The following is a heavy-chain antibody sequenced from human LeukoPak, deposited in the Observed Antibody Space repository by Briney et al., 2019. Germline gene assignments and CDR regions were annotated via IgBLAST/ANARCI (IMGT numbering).Heavy chain of an antibody. Sequence: SETLSLTCAVYGGSFSGYYWSWIRQPPGKGLEWIGEINHSGSTNYNPSLKSRVTISVDTSKNQFSLKLSSVTAADTAVYYCARGPGRRCSGGSCYPSRSYYYYYYMDVWGKGTTVTVSS. CDR2: INHSGST. J-gene: IGHJ6*03. V-gene: IGHV4-34*01. CDR3: ARGPGRRCSGGSCYPSRSYYYYYYMDV. D-gene: IGHD2-15*01. CDR1: GGSFSGYY.